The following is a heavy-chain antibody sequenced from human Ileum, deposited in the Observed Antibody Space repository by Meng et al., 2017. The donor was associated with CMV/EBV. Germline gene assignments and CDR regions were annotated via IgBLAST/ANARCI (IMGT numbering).Heavy chain of an antibody. CDR3: ARNFDY. Sequence: GTLSLTLTVSGDSIRSNRYWSWVRQPPGKGLEWIGDIYHSATPNFNPSLTSRVTMSVDTSKNQFFLTLNSVTAADTAIYYCARNFDYWGQGTLVTVSS. J-gene: IGHJ4*02. V-gene: IGHV4-4*02. CDR1: GDSIRSNRY. CDR2: IYHSATP.